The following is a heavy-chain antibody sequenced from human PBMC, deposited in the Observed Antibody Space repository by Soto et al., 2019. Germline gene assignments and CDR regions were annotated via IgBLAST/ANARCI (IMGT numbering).Heavy chain of an antibody. V-gene: IGHV5-51*01. CDR1: GYSFTGYW. D-gene: IGHD3-10*01. J-gene: IGHJ5*02. Sequence: GESLKISCKGSGYSFTGYWICWVRQMPGKGLEWMGIIYPGDSDTRYSPSFQGQVTISADKSISTAYLQWSSLKASDTAMYYCAVRHDAMVRGVIVTNWFDPWGQGTLVTVSS. CDR2: IYPGDSDT. CDR3: AVRHDAMVRGVIVTNWFDP.